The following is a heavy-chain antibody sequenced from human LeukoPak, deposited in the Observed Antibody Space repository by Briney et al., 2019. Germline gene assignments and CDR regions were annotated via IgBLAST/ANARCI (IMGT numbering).Heavy chain of an antibody. V-gene: IGHV3-23*01. Sequence: GGTLRLSCAPSGFTFNTYGMSGVPDAPGEGRECVSGISGSGGATYYADSVRGRFPISRDDPHNTLYWQINSLRAEDTAVYFCARGGVDYYGSGTYYLMYYFDYWGQGGLVAVSS. J-gene: IGHJ4*02. CDR3: ARGGVDYYGSGTYYLMYYFDY. CDR2: ISGSGGAT. D-gene: IGHD3-10*01. CDR1: GFTFNTYG.